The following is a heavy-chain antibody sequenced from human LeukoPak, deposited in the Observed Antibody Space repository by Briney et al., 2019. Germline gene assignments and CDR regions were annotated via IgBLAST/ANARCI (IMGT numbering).Heavy chain of an antibody. V-gene: IGHV3-21*01. J-gene: IGHJ3*02. Sequence: PGGSLRLSCAASGLTFSSYSMKWVRQAPGKGLEWVSSISSSSSYIYYADSVKGRFTISRDNAKNSLYLQMNSLRAEDTAVYYCARDASEWGSAQGRAFDIWGQGTMVTVSS. D-gene: IGHD1-26*01. CDR1: GLTFSSYS. CDR2: ISSSSSYI. CDR3: ARDASEWGSAQGRAFDI.